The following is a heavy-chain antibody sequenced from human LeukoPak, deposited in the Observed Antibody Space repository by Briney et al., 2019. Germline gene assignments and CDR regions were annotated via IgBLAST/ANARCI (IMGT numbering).Heavy chain of an antibody. Sequence: SETLSLTCTVSGGSISSSSYYWGWVRQPPGKGLEWIGNIYYSGSIYYNPSLKSRVTISVDTSKNQFSLKLTSVTAADTAVYYCARRARNSDALDIWGQGTMVTVSS. D-gene: IGHD4-23*01. V-gene: IGHV4-39*01. CDR3: ARRARNSDALDI. J-gene: IGHJ3*02. CDR1: GGSISSSSYY. CDR2: IYYSGSI.